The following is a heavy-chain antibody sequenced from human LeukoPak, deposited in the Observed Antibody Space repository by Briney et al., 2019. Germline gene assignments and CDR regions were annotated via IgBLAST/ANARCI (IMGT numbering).Heavy chain of an antibody. CDR1: GYTFTDYG. CDR2: ISTDNGNT. V-gene: IGHV1-18*01. J-gene: IGHJ4*02. Sequence: ASVKVSCKASGYTFTDYGISWVRQAPGQGLEWMGWISTDNGNTEYSQKLQGRVTMTTDRSTSTAYMELRSLRSDDTAVYYCARFPLGGYSGYDYVGYFDYWGQGTLVTVSS. CDR3: ARFPLGGYSGYDYVGYFDY. D-gene: IGHD5-12*01.